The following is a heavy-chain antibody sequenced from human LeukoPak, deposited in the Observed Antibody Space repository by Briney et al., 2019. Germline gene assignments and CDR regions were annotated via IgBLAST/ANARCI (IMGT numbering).Heavy chain of an antibody. CDR3: ARQITDQSSGYDSIDY. J-gene: IGHJ4*02. Sequence: GESLKISCKGSGYRFTTYWIGWVRQLPGKGLHWMGIIYPADSDTRYSPSFQGQVTISADKSISTAYLQWSSLKASDTATYYCARQITDQSSGYDSIDYWGQGTLVTVSS. CDR2: IYPADSDT. V-gene: IGHV5-51*01. D-gene: IGHD5-12*01. CDR1: GYRFTTYW.